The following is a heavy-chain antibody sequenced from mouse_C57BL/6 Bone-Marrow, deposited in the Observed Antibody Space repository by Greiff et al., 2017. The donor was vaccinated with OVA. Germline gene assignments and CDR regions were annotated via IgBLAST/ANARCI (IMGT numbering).Heavy chain of an antibody. J-gene: IGHJ3*01. CDR3: ARAPPGFAY. V-gene: IGHV5-4*03. CDR2: ISDGGSYT. Sequence: EVKLVESGGGLVKPGGSLKLSCAASGFTFSSYAMSWVRQTPEKRLEWVATISDGGSYTYYPDNVKGRFTISRDNAKNNLYLQMSHLKSEDTAMYYCARAPPGFAYWGQGTLVTVSA. CDR1: GFTFSSYA.